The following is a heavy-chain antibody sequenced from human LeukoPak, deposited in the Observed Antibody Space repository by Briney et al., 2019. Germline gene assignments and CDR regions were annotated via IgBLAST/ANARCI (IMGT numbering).Heavy chain of an antibody. CDR1: GFIVSSSY. J-gene: IGHJ4*02. CDR2: IYSGGTT. Sequence: GGSLRLSCAASGFIVSSSYMTWVRQAPGKGLEWVSVIYSGGTTKSADSVKGRFTISRDNSKNTFHLQLNSLRAEDTAVYYCAKDYSDSRVADVFFEYWGQGTLVTVSS. CDR3: AKDYSDSRVADVFFEY. D-gene: IGHD2-15*01. V-gene: IGHV3-53*01.